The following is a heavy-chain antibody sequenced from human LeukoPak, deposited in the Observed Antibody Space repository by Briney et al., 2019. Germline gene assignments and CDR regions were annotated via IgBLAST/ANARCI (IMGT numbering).Heavy chain of an antibody. D-gene: IGHD4-23*01. CDR2: IYSGGST. V-gene: IGHV3-66*01. CDR1: GFTVSSNY. Sequence: PGGSLRLSCAASGFTVSSNYMTWVRQAPGKGLEWVSVIYSGGSTYYADSVKGRFTISRDNSKNTLYLQTNSLRAEDTAVYYCARRDYGGLDYWGQGTLVTVSS. CDR3: ARRDYGGLDY. J-gene: IGHJ4*02.